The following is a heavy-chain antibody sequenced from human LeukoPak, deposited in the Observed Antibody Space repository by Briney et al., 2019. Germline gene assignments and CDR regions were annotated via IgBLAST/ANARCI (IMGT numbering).Heavy chain of an antibody. V-gene: IGHV4-59*01. J-gene: IGHJ6*02. CDR2: IYYSGST. CDR3: VAYSSSSPLYYYGMDV. Sequence: SETLSLTCTVSGGSINSYYWSWIRQPPGKGLEWIGYIYYSGSTNYNPSLKSRVTISVDTSKNQFSLKLSSVTAADTAVYYCVAYSSSSPLYYYGMDVWGQGTTVTVSS. CDR1: GGSINSYY. D-gene: IGHD6-6*01.